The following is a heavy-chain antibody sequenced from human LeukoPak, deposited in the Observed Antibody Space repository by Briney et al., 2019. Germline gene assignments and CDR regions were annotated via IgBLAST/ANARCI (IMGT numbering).Heavy chain of an antibody. CDR1: GYTFTGYY. J-gene: IGHJ5*02. D-gene: IGHD6-6*01. V-gene: IGHV1-2*06. Sequence: ASVKVSCKASGYTFTGYYMHWVRQAPGQGLEWMGRINPNSGGTNYAQKFQGRVTMTRDTSISTAYMELSRLRSDDTAVYYCARVDSSSSSGWFDPWGQGTLVTVSS. CDR3: ARVDSSSSSGWFDP. CDR2: INPNSGGT.